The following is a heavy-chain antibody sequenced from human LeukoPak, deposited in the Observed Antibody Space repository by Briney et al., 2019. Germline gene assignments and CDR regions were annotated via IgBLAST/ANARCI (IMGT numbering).Heavy chain of an antibody. CDR1: GFTFENYG. CDR3: ARATLAQQWGVFDY. D-gene: IGHD6-19*01. Sequence: RSGGSLRLSCAASGFTFENYGMSCVRQVPGKGLEWVSGINWNGGSTGYADSVKGRFTISRDNAKNSLYLQLNSLRAEDTALYYCARATLAQQWGVFDYWGQGTLVTVSS. J-gene: IGHJ4*02. CDR2: INWNGGST. V-gene: IGHV3-20*04.